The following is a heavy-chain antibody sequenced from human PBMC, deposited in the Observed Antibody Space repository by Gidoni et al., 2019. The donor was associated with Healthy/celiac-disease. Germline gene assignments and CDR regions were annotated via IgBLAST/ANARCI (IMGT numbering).Heavy chain of an antibody. CDR2: INHSGST. V-gene: IGHV4-34*01. Sequence: QVQLQQWGAGLLKPSETLSLTCAVSGGSFSGYYWSWIRQPPGKGLEWIGEINHSGSTNYNPSLKSRVTISVDTSKNQFSLKLSSVTAADTAVYYCASLNYYDSNFDYWGQGTLVTVSS. J-gene: IGHJ4*02. CDR1: GGSFSGYY. D-gene: IGHD3-22*01. CDR3: ASLNYYDSNFDY.